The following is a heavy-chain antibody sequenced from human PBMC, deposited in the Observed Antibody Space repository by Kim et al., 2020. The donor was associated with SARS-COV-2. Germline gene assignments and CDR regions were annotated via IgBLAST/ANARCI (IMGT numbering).Heavy chain of an antibody. Sequence: GGSLRRSCAASGFTFSNDCMLWVRQAPGKGLEFVSAISRNGDTTYYGESVKGRFSISRDNSKNTLYLQMALVTADDMAIYYCAKPRYSGSFFGYFDSWGQGTLVIVSS. CDR1: GFTFSNDC. CDR3: AKPRYSGSFFGYFDS. D-gene: IGHD1-26*01. J-gene: IGHJ4*02. V-gene: IGHV3-64*02. CDR2: ISRNGDTT.